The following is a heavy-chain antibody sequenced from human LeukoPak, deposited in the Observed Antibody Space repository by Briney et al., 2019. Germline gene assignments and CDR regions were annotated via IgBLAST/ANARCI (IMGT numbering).Heavy chain of an antibody. J-gene: IGHJ3*02. CDR3: AKDGPTVVRGLFDK. D-gene: IGHD4-23*01. CDR2: ISGSGGST. Sequence: GGSLRLSCAASGFTFSSYAMIWVRQAPGKGLEGVSGISGSGGSTFYADSVQGRFTISRDNSKNTLYLLINSLRAEETAVYYCAKDGPTVVRGLFDKWGPGTMVTVSS. V-gene: IGHV3-23*01. CDR1: GFTFSSYA.